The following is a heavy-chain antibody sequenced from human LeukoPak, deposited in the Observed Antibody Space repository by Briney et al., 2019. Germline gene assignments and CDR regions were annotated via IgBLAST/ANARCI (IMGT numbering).Heavy chain of an antibody. CDR1: GFTFSNYG. CDR2: VSGSWRTT. V-gene: IGHV3-23*01. J-gene: IGHJ3*02. CDR3: AKSQRLWFGGNDAFHI. Sequence: PGGTLRLSCAASGFTFSNYGVSWVRQAPGKGLEWVSGVSGSWRTTYFADSVKGRFTISRDNSKNTVYLQMDSLRAEDTAVYYCAKSQRLWFGGNDAFHIWGQGTMVTVSS. D-gene: IGHD3-10*01.